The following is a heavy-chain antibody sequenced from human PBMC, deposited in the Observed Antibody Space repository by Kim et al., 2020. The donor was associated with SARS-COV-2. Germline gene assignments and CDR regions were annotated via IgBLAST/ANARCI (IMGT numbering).Heavy chain of an antibody. CDR3: ARWGLVVTSYFDY. V-gene: IGHV5-51*01. Sequence: SPSFQGQVTISADKSISTAYLQWSSLKASDTAMYYCARWGLVVTSYFDYWGQGTLVTVSS. D-gene: IGHD2-21*02. J-gene: IGHJ4*02.